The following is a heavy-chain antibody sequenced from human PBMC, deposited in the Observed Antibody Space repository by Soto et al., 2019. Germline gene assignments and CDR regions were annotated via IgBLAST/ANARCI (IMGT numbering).Heavy chain of an antibody. Sequence: SETLSLTCTVSGGSISSYYWCWMRQPPGKGLEWIGYIYYSGSTNYNPSLKSRVTISVDTSKNQFSLKLSSVAAADTAVYYCARGRYYDSRGYYGYWGQGTLVTVSS. CDR1: GGSISSYY. CDR2: IYYSGST. V-gene: IGHV4-59*08. D-gene: IGHD3-22*01. J-gene: IGHJ4*02. CDR3: ARGRYYDSRGYYGY.